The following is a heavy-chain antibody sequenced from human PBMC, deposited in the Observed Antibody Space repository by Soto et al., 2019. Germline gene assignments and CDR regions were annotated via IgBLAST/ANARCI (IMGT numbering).Heavy chain of an antibody. V-gene: IGHV3-9*01. CDR1: GFTFDDYA. CDR2: ISWNSGNI. Sequence: EVRLVESGGGLVQPGRSLRLSCAASGFTFDDYAMHWVRQASGKGLEWVSSISWNSGNIDYADSVKGRFTVSRDNANNFXXXXMSSLRPEDTALYFCAKDVSITTSYLAHWGQGTLVTVSS. D-gene: IGHD1-1*01. J-gene: IGHJ4*02. CDR3: AKDVSITTSYLAH.